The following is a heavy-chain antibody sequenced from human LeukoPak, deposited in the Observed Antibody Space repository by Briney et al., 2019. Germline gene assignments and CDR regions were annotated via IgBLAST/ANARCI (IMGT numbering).Heavy chain of an antibody. CDR3: ARERGRYSYGYMAYYYYYGMDV. CDR1: GFTFSSYA. CDR2: ISYDGSNK. V-gene: IGHV3-30-3*01. D-gene: IGHD5-18*01. Sequence: GGSLRLSCAASGFTFSSYAMHWVRQAPGKGLEWVAVISYDGSNKYYADSVKGRFTISRDNSKNTLYLQMNSLRAEDTAVYYCARERGRYSYGYMAYYYYYGMDVWGQGTTVTVSS. J-gene: IGHJ6*02.